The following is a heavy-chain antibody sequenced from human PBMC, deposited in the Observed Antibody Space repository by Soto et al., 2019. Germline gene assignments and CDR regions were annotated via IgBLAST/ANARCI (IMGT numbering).Heavy chain of an antibody. CDR3: ARQGYCSGGSCYSWSSAFDI. D-gene: IGHD2-15*01. CDR2: IYYSGSP. V-gene: IGHV4-39*01. CDR1: GGSVSSSSYF. J-gene: IGHJ3*02. Sequence: SETLSLTCTVSGGSVSSSSYFWGWIRQPPGKGLEWIGSIYYSGSPFYNPSLKSRVTISVDTSKNQFSLKLTSVTAADTAVYYCARQGYCSGGSCYSWSSAFDIWGQGTMVTVSS.